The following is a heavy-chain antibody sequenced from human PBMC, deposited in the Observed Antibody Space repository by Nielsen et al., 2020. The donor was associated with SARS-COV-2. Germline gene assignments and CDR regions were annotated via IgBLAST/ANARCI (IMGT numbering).Heavy chain of an antibody. Sequence: SETLSLTCTVSGGSISSGGYYWSWIRQHPGKGLEWIGYIYYSGSTYYNPSLKSRVTISVDTSKNQFSLKLSSVTAADTAVYYCARAPKAIVVHHFDYWGQGTLVTVSS. D-gene: IGHD3-22*01. J-gene: IGHJ4*02. V-gene: IGHV4-31*03. CDR3: ARAPKAIVVHHFDY. CDR1: GGSISSGGYY. CDR2: IYYSGST.